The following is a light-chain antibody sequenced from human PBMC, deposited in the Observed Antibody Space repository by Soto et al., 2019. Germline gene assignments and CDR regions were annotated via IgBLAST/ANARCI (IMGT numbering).Light chain of an antibody. Sequence: EIVLTQSPGTLSLSPGERATLSCRASQSVNSNYLAWYQQKPGQSPRLLMYGASTRATGIPDRFSGSGSGTAFTLTISRLEPEDFAVYYCQQYGSSPLTFGAGTKVDIK. J-gene: IGKJ3*01. CDR1: QSVNSNY. CDR2: GAS. V-gene: IGKV3-20*01. CDR3: QQYGSSPLT.